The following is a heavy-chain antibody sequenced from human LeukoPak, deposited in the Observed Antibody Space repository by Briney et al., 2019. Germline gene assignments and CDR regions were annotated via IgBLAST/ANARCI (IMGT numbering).Heavy chain of an antibody. J-gene: IGHJ4*02. D-gene: IGHD4-17*01. CDR2: IYHSGST. V-gene: IGHV4-30-2*01. CDR3: ASYGDYEHGFDY. Sequence: PSQTLSLTCAVSGGSISSGGYPWSWIRQPPGKGLEWIGYIYHSGSTYYNPSLKSRVTISVDRSKNQFSLKLSSVTAADTAVYYCASYGDYEHGFDYWGQGTLVTVSS. CDR1: GGSISSGGYP.